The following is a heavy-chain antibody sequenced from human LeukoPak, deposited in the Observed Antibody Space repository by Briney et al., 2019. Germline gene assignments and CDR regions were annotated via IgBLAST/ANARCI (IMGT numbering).Heavy chain of an antibody. CDR3: ARALNPYGSGSYYSPPSSY. V-gene: IGHV1-2*02. J-gene: IGHJ4*02. CDR1: GYTFTSYA. D-gene: IGHD3-10*01. CDR2: INPNSGGT. Sequence: ASVKVSCKASGYTFTSYAMNWVRQAPGQGLEWMGWINPNSGGTNYAQKFQGRVTMTRDTSISTAYMELSRLRSDDTAVYYCARALNPYGSGSYYSPPSSYWGQGTLVTVSS.